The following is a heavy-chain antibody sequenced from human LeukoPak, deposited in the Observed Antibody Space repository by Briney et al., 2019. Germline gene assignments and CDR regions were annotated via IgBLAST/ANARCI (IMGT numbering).Heavy chain of an antibody. V-gene: IGHV4-30-4*01. J-gene: IGHJ3*02. CDR3: ARLDRDGIAFDI. CDR2: IYYSGST. Sequence: SETLSLTCTVSGGSISSGDYYWSWIRQPPGKGLEWIGYIYYSGSTYYNPSLKSRVTISVDTSKNQFSLKLSSVTAADTAVYYCARLDRDGIAFDIWGQGTMVTVSS. CDR1: GGSISSGDYY. D-gene: IGHD2-15*01.